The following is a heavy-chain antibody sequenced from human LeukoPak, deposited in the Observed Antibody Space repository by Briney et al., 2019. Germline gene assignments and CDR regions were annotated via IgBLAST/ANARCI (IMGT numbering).Heavy chain of an antibody. D-gene: IGHD4-23*01. V-gene: IGHV3-66*02. Sequence: TGGSLRLSCAGSGCTVSSNYMSWVRQAPGKGLEWVSIIYSGGGTYYADSVKGRFTISRDNSKNTLYLQMNSLRTEDTAVYYCVTGGNRYFDYWGQGTLVTVSS. CDR1: GCTVSSNY. CDR3: VTGGNRYFDY. CDR2: IYSGGGT. J-gene: IGHJ4*02.